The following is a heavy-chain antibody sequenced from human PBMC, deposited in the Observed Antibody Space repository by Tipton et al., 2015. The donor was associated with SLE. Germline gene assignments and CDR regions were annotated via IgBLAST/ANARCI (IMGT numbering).Heavy chain of an antibody. CDR1: GFTFGDFA. Sequence: SLRLSCAASGFTFGDFAMHWVRQAPGKGLEWVAATWYDGSKKFYADSVKGRFTISRDNSKNTLYLEMNRLRAEDTAVYYCAKDRIAVAGYGMDVWGQGTSVTVSS. J-gene: IGHJ6*02. D-gene: IGHD6-19*01. CDR2: TWYDGSKK. CDR3: AKDRIAVAGYGMDV. V-gene: IGHV3-33*06.